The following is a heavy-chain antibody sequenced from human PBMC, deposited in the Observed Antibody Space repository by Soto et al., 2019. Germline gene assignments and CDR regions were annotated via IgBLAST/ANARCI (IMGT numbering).Heavy chain of an antibody. V-gene: IGHV1-18*03. CDR1: GYGFTTYG. Sequence: QVHLVQSGAEVKKPGASVKVSCKGSGYGFTTYGITWVRQAPGQGLEWMAWISAHNGNTNYAQKVQGRVTVTRDTSTSTAYMELRSLRYDDMAVYYCARGRDGDYWGQGALVTVSS. D-gene: IGHD6-6*01. CDR2: ISAHNGNT. J-gene: IGHJ4*02. CDR3: ARGRDGDY.